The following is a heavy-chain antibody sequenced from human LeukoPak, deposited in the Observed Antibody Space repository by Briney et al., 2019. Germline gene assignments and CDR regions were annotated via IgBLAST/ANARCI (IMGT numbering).Heavy chain of an antibody. CDR2: ISSSSSYT. J-gene: IGHJ5*02. Sequence: GGSLRLSCAASGFTFSDYYMSWIRQAPGKGLEWVSYISSSSSYTNYADSVKGRFTISRDKAKNSLYLQMNSLRAEDTAVYYCARDPGAAAGYNWFDPWGQGTLVTVPS. D-gene: IGHD6-13*01. CDR1: GFTFSDYY. V-gene: IGHV3-11*06. CDR3: ARDPGAAAGYNWFDP.